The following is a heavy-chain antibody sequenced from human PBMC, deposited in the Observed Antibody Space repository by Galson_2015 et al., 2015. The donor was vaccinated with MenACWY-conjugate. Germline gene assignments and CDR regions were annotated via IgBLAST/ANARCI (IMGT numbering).Heavy chain of an antibody. D-gene: IGHD4/OR15-4a*01. CDR1: GDSVSTHSVA. CDR2: TYYRSEWYY. J-gene: IGHJ2*01. V-gene: IGHV6-1*01. Sequence: CAISGDSVSTHSVAWNWIRQSPSRGLEWLGRTYYRSEWYYDYVASVRSRISINPDTSKNQVSLQLNSVTPEDTAVYYCAREPDDYGSFDLWGRGTLVTVSS. CDR3: AREPDDYGSFDL.